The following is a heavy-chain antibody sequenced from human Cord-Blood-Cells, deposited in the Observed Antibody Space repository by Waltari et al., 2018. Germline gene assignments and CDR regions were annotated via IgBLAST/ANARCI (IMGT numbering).Heavy chain of an antibody. J-gene: IGHJ4*02. CDR2: IYYSGGT. D-gene: IGHD1-26*01. CDR1: GGSISSSSYY. Sequence: QLQLQESGPGLVKPSETLSLTCTVSGGSISSSSYYWGWIRQPPGKGLEWMGSIYYSGGTYYNPSLKSRVTISVDTSKNQFSLKLSSVTAADTAVYYCARRGGGSYLDYWGQGTLVTVSS. CDR3: ARRGGGSYLDY. V-gene: IGHV4-39*01.